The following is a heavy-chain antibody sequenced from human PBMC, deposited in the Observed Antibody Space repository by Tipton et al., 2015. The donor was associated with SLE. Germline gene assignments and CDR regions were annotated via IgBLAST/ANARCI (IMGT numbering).Heavy chain of an antibody. D-gene: IGHD2-21*02. CDR1: GFNLGRYG. V-gene: IGHV3-30*02. CDR2: IRYDGSNK. Sequence: SLRLSCAASGFNLGRYGMHWVRQAPGKGLEWVAFIRYDGSNKYYADSVKGRFTISRDNSKNTLYLQMNSLGAEDTAVYYCTKERGGDPGYFDYWGQGTLVTVSS. CDR3: TKERGGDPGYFDY. J-gene: IGHJ4*02.